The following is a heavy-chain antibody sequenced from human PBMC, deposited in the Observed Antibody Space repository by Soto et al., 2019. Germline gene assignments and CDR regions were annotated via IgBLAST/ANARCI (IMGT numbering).Heavy chain of an antibody. D-gene: IGHD2-15*01. CDR1: GFTFSDFY. CDR2: ISDDGYTI. Sequence: GESLKISCEASGFTFSDFYMSWVRQAPGKGPEWVSYISDDGYTIYYADSVKGRFTISRDNAKNSLDLQMTNLRAEDTAVYYGAKPLSPCSRRSIDDWAQGCPVIVSS. V-gene: IGHV3-11*01. J-gene: IGHJ1*01. CDR3: AKPLSPCSRRSIDD.